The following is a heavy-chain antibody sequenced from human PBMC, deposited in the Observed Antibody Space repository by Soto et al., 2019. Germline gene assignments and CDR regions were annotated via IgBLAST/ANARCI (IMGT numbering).Heavy chain of an antibody. CDR1: GGSFSGYY. V-gene: IGHV4-34*01. CDR2: INHSGST. J-gene: IGHJ6*02. Sequence: GTLSLTCAVYGGSFSGYYWSWIRQPAGKGLEWIGEINHSGSTNYNPSLKSRVTISVDTSKNQFSLKLSSVTAAETAVYYCARGNRYCSSTSCYHYYYYGMDVWGQGTTVTVSS. D-gene: IGHD2-2*01. CDR3: ARGNRYCSSTSCYHYYYYGMDV.